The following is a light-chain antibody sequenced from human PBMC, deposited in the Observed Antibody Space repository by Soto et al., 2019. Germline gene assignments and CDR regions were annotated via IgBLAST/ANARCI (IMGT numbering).Light chain of an antibody. Sequence: EIVMTQSPATLSVSPGEGATLSCMASHSVDSNLAWYQQKPGQAPRLLIFGASTRATGIPTRFSGGGSGTDFTLTISSLQSEDFGLYFCQQYDKWPLTFGGGTKVDIK. J-gene: IGKJ4*01. V-gene: IGKV3D-15*01. CDR3: QQYDKWPLT. CDR2: GAS. CDR1: HSVDSN.